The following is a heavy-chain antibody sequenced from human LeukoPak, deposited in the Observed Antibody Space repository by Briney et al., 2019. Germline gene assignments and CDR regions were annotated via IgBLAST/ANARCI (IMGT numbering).Heavy chain of an antibody. CDR3: ARGSSGWSFDY. Sequence: GGSLRLSCAASGFIFSSYSMNWVRQALGKGLEWVSSISSSSSYIYYADSVKGRFTISRDNAKNSLYLQMNSLRAEDTAVYYCARGSSGWSFDYWGQGTLVTVSS. J-gene: IGHJ4*02. D-gene: IGHD6-19*01. V-gene: IGHV3-21*01. CDR2: ISSSSSYI. CDR1: GFIFSSYS.